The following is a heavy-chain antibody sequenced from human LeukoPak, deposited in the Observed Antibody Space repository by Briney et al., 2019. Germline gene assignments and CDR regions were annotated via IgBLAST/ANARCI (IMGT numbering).Heavy chain of an antibody. Sequence: GGSLRLSCAASGFTFIDYYISWIRQAPGKGLEWVSYISSSGSTIYYADSVKGRFTISRDNAKNSLYLQMNSLRAEDTAVYYCARDRLSIFGVVTYMFDYWGQGTLVTVSS. CDR1: GFTFIDYY. CDR3: ARDRLSIFGVVTYMFDY. D-gene: IGHD3-3*01. J-gene: IGHJ4*02. CDR2: ISSSGSTI. V-gene: IGHV3-11*01.